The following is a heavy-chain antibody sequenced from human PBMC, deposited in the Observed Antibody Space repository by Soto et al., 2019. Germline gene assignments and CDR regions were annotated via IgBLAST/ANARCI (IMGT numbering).Heavy chain of an antibody. CDR3: SRGASRGFYYYYYGMDV. CDR1: GFTFSSYA. V-gene: IGHV3-30-3*01. D-gene: IGHD3-22*01. CDR2: ISYDGSNK. Sequence: GGSLRLSCAASGFTFSSYAMHWVRQAPGKGLEWVAAISYDGSNKFYAASVKGRFTISGDNSKNPLYLQMNRLRAEDTAVFYCSRGASRGFYYYYYGMDVWGQGTTVTVSS. J-gene: IGHJ6*02.